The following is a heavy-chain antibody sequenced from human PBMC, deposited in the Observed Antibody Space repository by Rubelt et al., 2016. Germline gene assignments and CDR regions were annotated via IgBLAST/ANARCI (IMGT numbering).Heavy chain of an antibody. CDR2: INHSGST. CDR3: ARGRQLWIDVLGSWFRY. Sequence: QVQLQQWGAGLLKPSETLSLTCAVYGGSFSGYYWSWIRQPPGKGLEWIGEINHSGSTNYNPSLKSLVTISVDTSKNQFSLKLSSVTAADTAVYYCARGRQLWIDVLGSWFRYWGQGTLVTVSS. V-gene: IGHV4-34*01. CDR1: GGSFSGYY. J-gene: IGHJ4*02. D-gene: IGHD5-18*01.